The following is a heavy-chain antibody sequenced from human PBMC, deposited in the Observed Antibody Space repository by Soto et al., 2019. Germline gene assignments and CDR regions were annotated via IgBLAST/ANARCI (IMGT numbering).Heavy chain of an antibody. V-gene: IGHV3-23*01. J-gene: IGHJ6*02. D-gene: IGHD2-15*01. Sequence: PGGSLRLSCAASGFTFSSHAMSWVRQAPGKGLEWVSAISGSGGSTYYADSVKGRFTISRYNSNNTLYLQMNSLRAEDTAVYYCAKGFIGGNSYYYGMDVWGQGTTVTVSS. CDR3: AKGFIGGNSYYYGMDV. CDR2: ISGSGGST. CDR1: GFTFSSHA.